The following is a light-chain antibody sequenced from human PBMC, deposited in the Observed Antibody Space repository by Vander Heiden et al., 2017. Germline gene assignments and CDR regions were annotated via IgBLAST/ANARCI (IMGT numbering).Light chain of an antibody. CDR1: QGISSY. CDR2: AAS. J-gene: IGKJ1*01. V-gene: IGKV1-39*01. Sequence: DFKMTQSPSSLSASVGDRVTITCRASQGISSYLNWYQQKPGKAPKLLIYAASSLQSGVPSRFSGSGSGTEFTLTISRLQPEDFATYYCQQSNSILFTFGQGTKVEIK. CDR3: QQSNSILFT.